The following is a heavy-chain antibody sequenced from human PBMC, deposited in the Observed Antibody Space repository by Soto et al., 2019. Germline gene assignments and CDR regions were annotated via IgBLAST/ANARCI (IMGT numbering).Heavy chain of an antibody. V-gene: IGHV4-39*03. Sequence: PSETLSLTCIVSGGSLSSSSYYWAWIRQPPGKGLEWIGTIYYNGNTYYNPSLKSRVTIALDTSKNEFSLKLSSVTATDTAVYYCTANGYYSLDYWGQGSLVTVSS. D-gene: IGHD5-12*01. CDR1: GGSLSSSSYY. J-gene: IGHJ4*02. CDR2: IYYNGNT. CDR3: TANGYYSLDY.